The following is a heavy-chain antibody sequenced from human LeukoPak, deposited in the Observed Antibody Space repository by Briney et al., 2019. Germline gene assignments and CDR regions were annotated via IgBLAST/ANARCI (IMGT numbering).Heavy chain of an antibody. CDR3: AKDIFTYSSSWYFDY. D-gene: IGHD6-13*01. CDR1: GFTFDDYA. V-gene: IGHV3-9*01. Sequence: GGSLRLSCAASGFTFDDYAMHWVRQAPGKGLEWVSGISWNSGSIGYADSVKGRFTISRDNAKNSLYLQMNSLRAEDTALYYCAKDIFTYSSSWYFDYWGQGTLVTVSS. J-gene: IGHJ4*02. CDR2: ISWNSGSI.